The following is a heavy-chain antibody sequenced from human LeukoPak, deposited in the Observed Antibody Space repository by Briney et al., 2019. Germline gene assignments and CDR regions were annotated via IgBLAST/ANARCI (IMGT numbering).Heavy chain of an antibody. D-gene: IGHD4-17*01. V-gene: IGHV1-18*01. CDR1: GYTFTSYG. Sequence: ASVKVSCKASGYTFTSYGISWVRQAPGQGLEWMGWISVYNGDTKYAQKFQGRVTITADKSTSTAYMELSSLRSEDTAVYYCARDYGDYGYYGMDVWGQGTTVTVSS. CDR2: ISVYNGDT. J-gene: IGHJ6*02. CDR3: ARDYGDYGYYGMDV.